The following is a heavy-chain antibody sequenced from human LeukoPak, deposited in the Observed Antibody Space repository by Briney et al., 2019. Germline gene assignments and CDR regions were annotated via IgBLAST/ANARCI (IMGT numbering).Heavy chain of an antibody. CDR3: ARNDFWSGYYFFG. V-gene: IGHV3-48*01. CDR2: ISSSSSTI. D-gene: IGHD3-3*01. Sequence: GGSLRLSCAASGFTFGSYSMNWVRQAPGKGLEWVSYISSSSSTIYYADSVKGRFTISRDNAKNSLYLQMNSLRSEDTAVYYCARNDFWSGYYFFGWGQGTLVTVSS. J-gene: IGHJ4*02. CDR1: GFTFGSYS.